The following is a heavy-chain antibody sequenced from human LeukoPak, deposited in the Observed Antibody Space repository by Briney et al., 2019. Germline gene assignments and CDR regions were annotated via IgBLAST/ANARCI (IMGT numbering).Heavy chain of an antibody. CDR3: ARGGNIGYNYNAFDV. V-gene: IGHV3-48*03. D-gene: IGHD3-22*01. CDR1: GFTFSTYE. J-gene: IGHJ3*01. Sequence: GSLRLSCAASGFTFSTYEMNWVRLAPGKGLEWVSFISSSGRTTYYADSVKGRFTISRDSAKNSLYLQMNSLRAEDTAVFYCARGGNIGYNYNAFDVWGQGTMVTVSS. CDR2: ISSSGRTT.